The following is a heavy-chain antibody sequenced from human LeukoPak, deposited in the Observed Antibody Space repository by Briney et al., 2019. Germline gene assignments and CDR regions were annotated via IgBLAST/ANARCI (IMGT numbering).Heavy chain of an antibody. CDR2: IYHSGST. J-gene: IGHJ5*02. V-gene: IGHV4-38-2*02. Sequence: SETLSLTCTVSGYSISSGYYWGWIRQPPGKGLEWIGSIYHSGSTYYNPSLKSRVTISVDTSKNQFSLKLGSVTAADTAVYYCARVPGPNWFDPWGQGTLVTVSS. CDR1: GYSISSGYY. CDR3: ARVPGPNWFDP.